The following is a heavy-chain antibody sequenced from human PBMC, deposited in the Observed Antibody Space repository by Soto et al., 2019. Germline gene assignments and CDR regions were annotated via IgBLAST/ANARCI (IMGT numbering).Heavy chain of an antibody. CDR2: IYYSGST. CDR1: GGSISSGDYY. J-gene: IGHJ4*02. V-gene: IGHV4-30-4*01. CDR3: ARGSYYYDSSDYYHY. Sequence: SETLSLTCTVSGGSISSGDYYWSWIRQPPGKGLGWIGSIYYSGSTYYNPSLKSRVTISVDTSKNQFSLKLSSVTAADTAVYYCARGSYYYDSSDYYHYWGQGTLVTVS. D-gene: IGHD3-22*01.